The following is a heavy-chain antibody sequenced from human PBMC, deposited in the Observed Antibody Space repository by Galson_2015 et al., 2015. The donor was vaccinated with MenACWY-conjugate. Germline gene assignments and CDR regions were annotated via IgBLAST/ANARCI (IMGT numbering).Heavy chain of an antibody. D-gene: IGHD6-13*01. CDR1: GDSVSSNSVA. CDR2: TYYSSKWYN. J-gene: IGHJ4*02. V-gene: IGHV6-1*01. Sequence: CAISGDSVSSNSVAWNWIRQSLARGLEWLGRTYYSSKWYNDYATSVKSRITIKSDTTKNEFSLHLKSVTPDDTAVYYCAREGSRIWYEIDCWGQGTLVTVSS. CDR3: AREGSRIWYEIDC.